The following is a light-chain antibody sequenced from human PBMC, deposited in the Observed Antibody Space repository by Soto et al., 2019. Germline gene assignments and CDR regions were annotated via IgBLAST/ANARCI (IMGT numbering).Light chain of an antibody. CDR3: SSFTSTSTVL. Sequence: QCALTQPASVSGSLGQSITISCTGTSSDIGGYNYVSWYQQYPGKAPKVMIFEVSKRPSGVSNRFSGSKSGNMASLTISGLQAEDEGDYYCSSFTSTSTVLLGGGTKLTVL. CDR2: EVS. J-gene: IGLJ2*01. V-gene: IGLV2-14*01. CDR1: SSDIGGYNY.